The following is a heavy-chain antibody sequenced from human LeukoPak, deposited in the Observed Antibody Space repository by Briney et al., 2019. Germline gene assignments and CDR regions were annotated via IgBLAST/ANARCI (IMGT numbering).Heavy chain of an antibody. D-gene: IGHD3-16*02. Sequence: SETLSLTCAVYGGSFSGYYWSWIRQPPGKGLEWIGEINHSGSTNYNPSLKSRVTISVDTSKNQFSLKLSSVTAADTAVNYCARGRYYDYVWGSYRNPPLDYWGQGTLVTVSS. CDR1: GGSFSGYY. V-gene: IGHV4-34*01. CDR3: ARGRYYDYVWGSYRNPPLDY. J-gene: IGHJ4*02. CDR2: INHSGST.